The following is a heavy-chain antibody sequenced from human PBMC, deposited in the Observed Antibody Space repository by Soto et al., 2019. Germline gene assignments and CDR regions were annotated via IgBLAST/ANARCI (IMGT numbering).Heavy chain of an antibody. D-gene: IGHD2-2*01. CDR3: ARGSGYCSTTSCFEPYYYYYMDV. CDR1: EFTFSSYG. J-gene: IGHJ6*03. V-gene: IGHV3-33*01. CDR2: IWYDGSNK. Sequence: GGSLRLSCAASEFTFSSYGMHWVRQAPGKGLEWVAIIWYDGSNKYYADSVKGRFTISRDNSKNTLYLQMNSLRAEDTAVYYCARGSGYCSTTSCFEPYYYYYMDVWGKGTTVTVSS.